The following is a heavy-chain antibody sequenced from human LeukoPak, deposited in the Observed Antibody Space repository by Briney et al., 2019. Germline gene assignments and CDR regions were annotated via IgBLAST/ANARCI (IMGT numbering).Heavy chain of an antibody. CDR3: ALPGYSSSWYGGMYYFDY. D-gene: IGHD6-13*01. CDR2: INAGNGNT. Sequence: ASVKVSCKASGYTFTSYAMHWVRQAPGQRLEWMGWINAGNGNTKYSQKFQGRVTITRDTSASTAYMELSSLRSEDTAVYYCALPGYSSSWYGGMYYFDYWGQGTLVTVSS. V-gene: IGHV1-3*01. CDR1: GYTFTSYA. J-gene: IGHJ4*02.